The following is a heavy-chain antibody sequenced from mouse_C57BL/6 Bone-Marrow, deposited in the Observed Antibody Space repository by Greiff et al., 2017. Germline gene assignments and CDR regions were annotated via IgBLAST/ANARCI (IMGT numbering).Heavy chain of an antibody. J-gene: IGHJ2*01. Sequence: QVHVKQSGAELVKPGASVKISCKASGYAFSSYWMNWVKQRPGKGLEWIGQIYPGDGDTNYNGKFKGKATLTADKSSSTAYMQLSSLTSEDSAVYFCARGTTVVAPGFDYWGQGTTLTVSS. CDR2: IYPGDGDT. CDR1: GYAFSSYW. CDR3: ARGTTVVAPGFDY. D-gene: IGHD1-1*01. V-gene: IGHV1-80*01.